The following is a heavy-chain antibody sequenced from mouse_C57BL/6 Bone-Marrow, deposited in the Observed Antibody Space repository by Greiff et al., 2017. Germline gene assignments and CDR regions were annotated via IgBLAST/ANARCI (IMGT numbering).Heavy chain of an antibody. Sequence: QVQLQQPGAELVKPGASVKLSCKASGYTFTSYWMHWVKQRPGQGLEWIGMIHPNSGSTNYNEKFKSKATLTVGKSSSTAYMQLSSLTSEDSAVYYCARKTTVVAHWYFDVWGTGTTVTVSS. V-gene: IGHV1-64*01. CDR1: GYTFTSYW. J-gene: IGHJ1*03. CDR3: ARKTTVVAHWYFDV. CDR2: IHPNSGST. D-gene: IGHD1-1*01.